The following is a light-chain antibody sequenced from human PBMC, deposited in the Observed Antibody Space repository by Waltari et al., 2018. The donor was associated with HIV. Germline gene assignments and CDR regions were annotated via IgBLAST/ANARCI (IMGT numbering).Light chain of an antibody. CDR2: GAS. V-gene: IGKV3-20*01. Sequence: EIVLTQSPATLSLSPGERATLSCRASQLVSGDYLAWYQQNPGQAPRLLIYGASTRATDVPERFSGSRSGTLFTLTINRLGPEDFAMYYCQQYGSSPCTFGWGTNLDIK. CDR1: QLVSGDY. J-gene: IGKJ2*02. CDR3: QQYGSSPCT.